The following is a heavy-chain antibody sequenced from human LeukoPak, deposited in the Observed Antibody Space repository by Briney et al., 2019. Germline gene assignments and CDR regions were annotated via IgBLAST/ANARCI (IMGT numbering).Heavy chain of an antibody. CDR3: ARGFYGDYTDQGLPVTFDY. D-gene: IGHD4-17*01. J-gene: IGHJ4*02. CDR2: IYYSGST. CDR1: GGSLSSYY. V-gene: IGHV4-59*01. Sequence: PSETLSLTCTVSGGSLSSYYWSWIRQPPGKGLEWIGYIYYSGSTNYNPSLKSRVTISVDTSKNQFSLKLSSVTAADTAVYYCARGFYGDYTDQGLPVTFDYWGQGTLVTVSS.